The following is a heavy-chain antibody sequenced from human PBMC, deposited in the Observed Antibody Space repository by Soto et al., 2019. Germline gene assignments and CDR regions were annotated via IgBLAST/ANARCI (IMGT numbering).Heavy chain of an antibody. V-gene: IGHV3-21*01. Sequence: LRLSCEASGFTFNDYSMDWVRQAPEKGLEWVSSISSSGTYIYYADSVKGRFAISRDNANNVMYLQMDTLRAEDTAVYYCVRAGHVFDVHYYGMDLWGQGTTVTVSS. CDR1: GFTFNDYS. CDR2: ISSSGTYI. CDR3: VRAGHVFDVHYYGMDL. J-gene: IGHJ6*02. D-gene: IGHD3-10*01.